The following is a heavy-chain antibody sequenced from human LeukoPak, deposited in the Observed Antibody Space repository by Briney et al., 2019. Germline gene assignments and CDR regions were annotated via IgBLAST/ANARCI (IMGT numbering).Heavy chain of an antibody. V-gene: IGHV3-9*01. D-gene: IGHD3-3*01. CDR2: ISWNSDTV. J-gene: IGHJ3*02. Sequence: GRSLRLSCAASGFTFYDYAMHCVRQAPGKGLEWVSNISWNSDTVAYADSVKGRFIISRDNDKNSLDLQMNILRAEDTAVYYCARATTIFGVVSDFDIWGQGTMVSVSS. CDR1: GFTFYDYA. CDR3: ARATTIFGVVSDFDI.